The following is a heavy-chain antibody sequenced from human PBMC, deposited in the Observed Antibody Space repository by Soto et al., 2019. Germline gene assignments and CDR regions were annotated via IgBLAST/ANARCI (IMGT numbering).Heavy chain of an antibody. CDR1: GFTFSSYA. CDR2: ISGSGGST. J-gene: IGHJ4*02. CDR3: AKDDNVLRFLEWLLPFDY. D-gene: IGHD3-3*01. Sequence: GGSLRLSCAASGFTFSSYAMSWVRQAPGKGLEWVSAISGSGGSTYYADSVKGRFTISRDNSKNTLYLQMNSLRAEDTAVYYCAKDDNVLRFLEWLLPFDYWGQGTLVTVSS. V-gene: IGHV3-23*01.